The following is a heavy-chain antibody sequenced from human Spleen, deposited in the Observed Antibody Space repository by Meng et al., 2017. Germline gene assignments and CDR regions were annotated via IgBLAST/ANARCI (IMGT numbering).Heavy chain of an antibody. CDR1: GGSVRSSDYS. J-gene: IGHJ4*02. Sequence: VQLQESGPGRVRLSATHSLIFTVSGGSVRSSDYSWSWIRQPPGKGLEWIGFASTKYNPSLKSRLTIYLDTSKNQFSLKLTSLTAADTAVYYCARDYWGSLDYWGQGILVTVSS. V-gene: IGHV4-61*08. CDR2: AST. CDR3: ARDYWGSLDY. D-gene: IGHD7-27*01.